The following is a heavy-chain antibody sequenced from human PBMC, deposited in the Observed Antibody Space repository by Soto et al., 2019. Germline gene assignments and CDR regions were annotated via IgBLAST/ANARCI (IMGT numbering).Heavy chain of an antibody. D-gene: IGHD4-17*01. CDR2: FSAGGRA. CDR1: GFSFANYA. CDR3: AKESMPEHYGDTLFDY. J-gene: IGHJ4*02. Sequence: EVQLLASGGGLVQPGGSLRLSCEASGFSFANYALSWVRQAPGKGLEWVSTFSAGGRAYYADSVKGRFTIAKDISKNTLHLQASSLRAEDTAVYYCAKESMPEHYGDTLFDYWGQGTRVTVSS. V-gene: IGHV3-23*01.